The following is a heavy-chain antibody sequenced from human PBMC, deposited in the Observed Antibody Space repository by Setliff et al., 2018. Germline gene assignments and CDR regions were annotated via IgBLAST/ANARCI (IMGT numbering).Heavy chain of an antibody. CDR3: AKDRVNDGVWDFDS. J-gene: IGHJ4*02. CDR2: ISSSSVYI. Sequence: GGSLRLSCAASRFTFSSYSMNWVRQAPGKGLEWVSSISSSSVYIYYADSVKGRFTISRDNARNSLYLQINDLRAEDTATYYCAKDRVNDGVWDFDSWGQGLLVTVSS. CDR1: RFTFSSYS. V-gene: IGHV3-21*04. D-gene: IGHD4-17*01.